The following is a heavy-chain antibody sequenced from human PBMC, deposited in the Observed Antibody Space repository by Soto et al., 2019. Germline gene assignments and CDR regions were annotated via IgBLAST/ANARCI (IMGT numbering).Heavy chain of an antibody. D-gene: IGHD3-22*01. CDR3: ARARGDYYDSSGYPLY. Sequence: GGSLRLSCAASGFTFSNYWMSWVRQAPGKGLEWVANIKQDGSEKYYVDSVKGRFTISRDNAKNSLYLQMNSLRAEDTAVYYCARARGDYYDSSGYPLYWGQGTLVTVSS. CDR1: GFTFSNYW. V-gene: IGHV3-7*04. J-gene: IGHJ4*02. CDR2: IKQDGSEK.